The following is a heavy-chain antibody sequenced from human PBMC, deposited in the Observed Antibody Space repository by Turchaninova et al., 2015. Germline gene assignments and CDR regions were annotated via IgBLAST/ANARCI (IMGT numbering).Heavy chain of an antibody. CDR3: ADYHLRSSDPYNWFDP. V-gene: IGHV4-4*07. J-gene: IGHJ5*02. CDR2: IHSSGST. Sequence: GELQESGPGLVKPSETLSLTCTVFGDSIINYYCSWIRQPAGKGLEYIGRIHSSGSTTYNPSPKSRVTISVDKSKNHFSLKLSSVTAADTAVYYCADYHLRSSDPYNWFDPWGQGTLVTVSS. CDR1: GDSIINYY. D-gene: IGHD6-6*01.